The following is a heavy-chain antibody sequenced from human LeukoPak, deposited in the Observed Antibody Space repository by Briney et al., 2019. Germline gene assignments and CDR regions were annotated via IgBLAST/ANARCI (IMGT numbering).Heavy chain of an antibody. CDR1: GVSISSSNSY. CDR2: IYYTGNT. V-gene: IGHV4-39*01. D-gene: IGHD3/OR15-3a*01. CDR3: ARQTGSGLFTLP. J-gene: IGHJ4*02. Sequence: SETLSFTCTVSGVSISSSNSYWGWIRQPPGTGLEWIGSIYYTGNTYYNASLKSRVTISIDTSKNQISLRLTSVTATDTAMYYCARQTGSGLFTLPGGQGTLVTVSS.